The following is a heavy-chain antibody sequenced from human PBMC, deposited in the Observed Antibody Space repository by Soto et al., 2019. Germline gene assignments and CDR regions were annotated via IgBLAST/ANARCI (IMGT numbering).Heavy chain of an antibody. V-gene: IGHV4-59*12. D-gene: IGHD5-18*01. CDR1: GGSISSDY. CDR2: IYSSGST. Sequence: QVQLQESGPGLVKPSETLSLTCTVSGGSISSDYWSWIRQHPGKGLEWIGNIYSSGSTNYNPSLKSRVTISEDTSNNQFSLKLNSVTAADTAVYYCARAMAGYSYGAYYYYFMDVWGKGTTVTVSS. CDR3: ARAMAGYSYGAYYYYFMDV. J-gene: IGHJ6*03.